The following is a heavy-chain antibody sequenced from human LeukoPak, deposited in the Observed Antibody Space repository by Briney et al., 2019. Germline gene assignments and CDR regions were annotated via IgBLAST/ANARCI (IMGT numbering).Heavy chain of an antibody. CDR1: GFTFRSYS. V-gene: IGHV3-21*05. Sequence: GGSLRLSCAASGFTFRSYSMNWVRQAPGKGLEWVSYISSSSPIYYADSVKGRFTISRDNAKNSLYLQMNSLRAEDTAVYYCARDPYGDGYRHYHFDYWGQGTLVTVSS. CDR2: ISSSSPI. CDR3: ARDPYGDGYRHYHFDY. J-gene: IGHJ4*02. D-gene: IGHD5-12*01.